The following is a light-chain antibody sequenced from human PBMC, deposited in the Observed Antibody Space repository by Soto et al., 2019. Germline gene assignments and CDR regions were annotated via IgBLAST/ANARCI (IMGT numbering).Light chain of an antibody. J-gene: IGLJ1*01. CDR3: SLYTSENTYV. Sequence: NFMLTQPHSVSESPGKTVSISCTRSSGDIANNYVQWFQQRPGSAPTTVIYKGNQRPSGVPDRFSGSIDSSSNSASLTISGLKTEDEADYYCSLYTSENTYVFGTGTKLTVL. CDR1: SGDIANNY. V-gene: IGLV6-57*04. CDR2: KGN.